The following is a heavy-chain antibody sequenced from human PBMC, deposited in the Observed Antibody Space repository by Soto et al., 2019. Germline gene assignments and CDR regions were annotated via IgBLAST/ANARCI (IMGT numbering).Heavy chain of an antibody. D-gene: IGHD3-9*01. J-gene: IGHJ4*02. CDR2: ISAYNGNT. V-gene: IGHV1-18*01. CDR3: ARSDYDILTGYYNRPDY. CDR1: GYTFTSYA. Sequence: ASVKVSCKDSGYTFTSYAISWVRQAPGQGLEWMGWISAYNGNTNYAQKLQGRVTMTTDTSTSTAYMELRSLRSDDTAVYYCARSDYDILTGYYNRPDYWGQGTLVTVSS.